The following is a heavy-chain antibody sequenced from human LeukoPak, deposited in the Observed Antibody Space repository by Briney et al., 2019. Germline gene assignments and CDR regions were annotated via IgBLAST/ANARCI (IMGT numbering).Heavy chain of an antibody. D-gene: IGHD3-22*01. CDR3: ARTNNNHYYDSSGYAIIDY. J-gene: IGHJ4*02. V-gene: IGHV4-39*01. CDR2: IYHSGST. CDR1: GGSISSSSYY. Sequence: PSETLSLTCTVSGGSISSSSYYWGWIRQPPGKGLEWIGSIYHSGSTYYNPSLKSRVTISVDTSKNQFSLKLSSVTAADTAVYYCARTNNNHYYDSSGYAIIDYWGQGTLVTVSS.